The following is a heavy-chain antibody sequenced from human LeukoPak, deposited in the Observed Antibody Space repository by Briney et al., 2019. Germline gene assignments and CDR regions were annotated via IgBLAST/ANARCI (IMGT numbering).Heavy chain of an antibody. V-gene: IGHV1-2*06. CDR2: INPNSGGT. CDR1: GYTFTGYH. D-gene: IGHD6-13*01. Sequence: ASVKVSCKASGYTFTGYHMHWVRQAPGQGLEWMGRINPNSGGTNYAQKFQGRVTMTRDTSISTAYMELSRLTSDDTAVYYCAGAAAGLLPNYWGQGTLVTVSS. CDR3: AGAAAGLLPNY. J-gene: IGHJ4*02.